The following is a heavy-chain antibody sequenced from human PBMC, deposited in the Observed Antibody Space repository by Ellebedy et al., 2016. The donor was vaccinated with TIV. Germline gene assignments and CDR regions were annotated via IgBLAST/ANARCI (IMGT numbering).Heavy chain of an antibody. D-gene: IGHD6-13*01. J-gene: IGHJ6*02. Sequence: MPSETLSLTCPISGDSVSSNSAGWNWIRQSPSRGLEWLGRTYYRSKWYNDSAVSVKSRITINPDTSKNQFSLQLNSVTPEDTAVYYCARRSSRNVMDVWGQGTTVTVSS. V-gene: IGHV6-1*01. CDR2: TYYRSKWYN. CDR3: ARRSSRNVMDV. CDR1: GDSVSSNSAG.